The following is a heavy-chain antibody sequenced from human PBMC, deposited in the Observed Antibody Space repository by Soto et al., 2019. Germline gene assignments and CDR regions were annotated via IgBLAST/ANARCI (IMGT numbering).Heavy chain of an antibody. D-gene: IGHD2-2*01. CDR1: GFTFSDYY. CDR2: ISSNGSTI. V-gene: IGHV3-11*04. J-gene: IGHJ5*02. CDR3: ARGCSSTSKHTWFNP. Sequence: PGGSLRLSCAASGFTFSDYYMSWIRQAPGKGLEWVSYISSNGSTINYANTVKGRFTISRDNAKNSLYLQINSLRVEDTAVFYCARGCSSTSKHTWFNPWGHGTLVTVSS.